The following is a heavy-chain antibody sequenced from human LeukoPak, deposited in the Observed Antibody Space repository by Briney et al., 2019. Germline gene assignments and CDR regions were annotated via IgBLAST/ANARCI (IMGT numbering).Heavy chain of an antibody. D-gene: IGHD6-13*01. CDR2: IIPIFGTA. J-gene: IGHJ6*03. CDR1: GGTFSSYA. V-gene: IGHV1-69*06. CDR3: ARSGGSSWYYYYYMDV. Sequence: SVKVSCKASGGTFSSYAISWVRQAPGQGLEWMGGIIPIFGTANYAQKFQGRVTITADKSTSTAYMELSSLRSEDTAVYYCARSGGSSWYYYYYMDVWGKGTTVTISS.